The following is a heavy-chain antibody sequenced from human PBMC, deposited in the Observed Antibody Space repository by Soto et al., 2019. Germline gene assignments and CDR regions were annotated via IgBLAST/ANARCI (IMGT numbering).Heavy chain of an antibody. CDR1: GFTFDDYA. CDR3: AKDMRFLKWFNAFDI. V-gene: IGHV3-9*01. CDR2: ISWNSGSI. J-gene: IGHJ3*02. Sequence: EVQLVESGGGLVQPGRSLRLSCAASGFTFDDYAMHWVRQAPGKGLEWVSGISWNSGSIGYADSVKGRFTISRDNAKNSLYLQMNSLRAEDTVLYYCAKDMRFLKWFNAFDIWGQGTMVTVSS. D-gene: IGHD3-3*01.